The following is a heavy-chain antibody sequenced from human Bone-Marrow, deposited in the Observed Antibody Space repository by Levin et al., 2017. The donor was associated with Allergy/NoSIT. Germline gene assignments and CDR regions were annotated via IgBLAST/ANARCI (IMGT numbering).Heavy chain of an antibody. V-gene: IGHV1-18*01. J-gene: IGHJ4*02. Sequence: GESLKISCKASGYTFTSYGISWVRQAPGQGLEWMGWISAYNGNTNYAQKLQGRVTMTTDTSTSTAYMELRSLRSDDTAVYYCARDRGYYYDSSGSNKGGFDYWGQGTLVTVSS. CDR1: GYTFTSYG. D-gene: IGHD3-22*01. CDR3: ARDRGYYYDSSGSNKGGFDY. CDR2: ISAYNGNT.